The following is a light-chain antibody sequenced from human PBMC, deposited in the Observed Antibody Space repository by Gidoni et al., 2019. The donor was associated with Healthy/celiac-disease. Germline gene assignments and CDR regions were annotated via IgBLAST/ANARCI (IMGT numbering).Light chain of an antibody. Sequence: AIRMTQSPSSFSASTGDRVTITCRASQGISSYLAWYQQKPVKAPKLLIYAASTLQSGVPSRFSGSLSGTDFTLTISCLQSEDFATYCCQQYYSYPPTFGPGTKVDIQ. CDR1: QGISSY. CDR2: AAS. V-gene: IGKV1-8*01. J-gene: IGKJ3*01. CDR3: QQYYSYPPT.